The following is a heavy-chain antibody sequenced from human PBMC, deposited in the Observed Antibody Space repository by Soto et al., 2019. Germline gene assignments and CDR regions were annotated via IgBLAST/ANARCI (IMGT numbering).Heavy chain of an antibody. V-gene: IGHV5-51*01. CDR3: ARRGAYYYDSSGYNDAFDI. J-gene: IGHJ3*02. CDR1: GYRFTNYW. CDR2: IYPGDSDT. Sequence: GESLKISCKGSGYRFTNYWIGWVRQMPGKGLEWMGIIYPGDSDTRYSPSFQGQVTISADKSINTAYLQWSSLKASDTAMYYCARRGAYYYDSSGYNDAFDIWGQGTMVTVSS. D-gene: IGHD3-22*01.